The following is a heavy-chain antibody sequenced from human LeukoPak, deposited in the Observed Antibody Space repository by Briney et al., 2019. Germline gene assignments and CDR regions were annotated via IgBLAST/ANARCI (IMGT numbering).Heavy chain of an antibody. V-gene: IGHV3-23*01. D-gene: IGHD5-12*01. CDR2: ISGSGGST. J-gene: IGHJ4*02. CDR3: AGGYGGYAY. CDR1: GFTFSTYA. Sequence: GGSLRLSCAASGFTFSTYAMNWVRQAPGKGLEWVSVISGSGGSTNYADSVKGRFTISRDNAKNTLYLQMNSLRAEDTAVYYCAGGYGGYAYWGQGTLVTVSS.